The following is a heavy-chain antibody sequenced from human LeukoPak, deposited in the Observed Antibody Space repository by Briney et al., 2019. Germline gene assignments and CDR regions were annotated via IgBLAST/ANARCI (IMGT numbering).Heavy chain of an antibody. CDR1: GFTFSSYA. Sequence: GGSLRLSCAASGFTFSSYAMSWVRQAPGKGLEWVSGISGSGGSTYYADSVKGRFTISRDNSKNTLYLQMNSLRAEDTAVYYCAEVGNYYGSGSYYPHWGQGTPVTVSS. CDR3: AEVGNYYGSGSYYPH. V-gene: IGHV3-23*01. D-gene: IGHD3-10*01. CDR2: ISGSGGST. J-gene: IGHJ4*02.